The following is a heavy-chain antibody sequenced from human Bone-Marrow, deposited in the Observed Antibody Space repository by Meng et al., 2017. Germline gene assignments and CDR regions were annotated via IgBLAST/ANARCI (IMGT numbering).Heavy chain of an antibody. Sequence: GKSLKISCAASGFTFSSYWMHWVRQAPGKGLVWVSRINSDGSSTSYADSVKGRFTISRDNAKNTLYLQMNSLRAEDTAVYYCARGVELTDAFDIWGQGTMVTVSS. D-gene: IGHD1-7*01. CDR1: GFTFSSYW. CDR3: ARGVELTDAFDI. CDR2: INSDGSST. J-gene: IGHJ3*02. V-gene: IGHV3-74*01.